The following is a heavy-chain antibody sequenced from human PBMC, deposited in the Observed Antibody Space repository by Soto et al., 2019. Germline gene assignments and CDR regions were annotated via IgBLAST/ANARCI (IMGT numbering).Heavy chain of an antibody. Sequence: SVKVSCKASGFTFTSSAVQWVRQARGQRLEWIGWTVVGSGNTNYAQKFQERVTITRDMSTSTAYMELSSLRSEDTAVYYCAAVLKASVRGVTFGMDVWGQGTTVTVSS. CDR3: AAVLKASVRGVTFGMDV. CDR1: GFTFTSSA. CDR2: TVVGSGNT. V-gene: IGHV1-58*01. J-gene: IGHJ6*02. D-gene: IGHD3-10*01.